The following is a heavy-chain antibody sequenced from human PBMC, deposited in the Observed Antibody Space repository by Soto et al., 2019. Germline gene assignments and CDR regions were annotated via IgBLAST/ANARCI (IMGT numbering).Heavy chain of an antibody. V-gene: IGHV3-48*01. CDR2: ISSRTNTI. J-gene: IGHJ4*02. Sequence: PGGSLRLSCAASGFTFSAYSMNCVRQAPGKGLEWVSYISSRTNTIYYADSVQGRFTISRDDAKNSLYLQMDSLRAEDTAVYYCARDRRIAAAADFYFDSWGQGT. CDR3: ARDRRIAAAADFYFDS. D-gene: IGHD6-13*01. CDR1: GFTFSAYS.